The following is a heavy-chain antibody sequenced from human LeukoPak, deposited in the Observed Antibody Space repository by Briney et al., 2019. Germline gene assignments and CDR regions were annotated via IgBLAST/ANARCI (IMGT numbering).Heavy chain of an antibody. J-gene: IGHJ4*02. CDR1: GFTFSTYP. CDR3: ARDRHIAAAGYYFDY. V-gene: IGHV3-30*04. CDR2: IADDGKDK. Sequence: GRSLSLSCAASGFTFSTYPIHWVRQAPGKGLEWVAVIADDGKDKHYVESVKGRFTISRDNSKNTLYLQMNSLRVEDTAVYYCARDRHIAAAGYYFDYWGQGTLVTVSS. D-gene: IGHD6-25*01.